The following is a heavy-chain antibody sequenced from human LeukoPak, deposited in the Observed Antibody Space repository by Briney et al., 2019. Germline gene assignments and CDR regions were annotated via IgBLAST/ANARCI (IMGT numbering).Heavy chain of an antibody. CDR2: VYYSGST. CDR3: ARYSYAYQFDF. CDR1: RGSITGFY. D-gene: IGHD2-2*01. V-gene: IGHV4-59*08. J-gene: IGHJ4*02. Sequence: SETLSLTCTVSRGSITGFYWSWVRQPPGKGLEWIGHVYYSGSTNYNPSLRSRLSILLDTSKNQFSLKLSSVTAADSAIYYCARYSYAYQFDFWGQGTLVTVSS.